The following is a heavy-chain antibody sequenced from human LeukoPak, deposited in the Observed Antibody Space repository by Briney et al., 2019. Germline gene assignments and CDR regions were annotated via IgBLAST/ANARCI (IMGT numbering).Heavy chain of an antibody. Sequence: ASVKVSCKASGYTFTGYYMHWVRQAPGQGLEWMGWINPNSGGTNYAQKFQGRVTMTRDTSISTAYMELSRLRSDDTVVYYCARARYSYGYVWYFDLWGRGTLVTVSS. CDR2: INPNSGGT. CDR1: GYTFTGYY. CDR3: ARARYSYGYVWYFDL. D-gene: IGHD5-18*01. V-gene: IGHV1-2*02. J-gene: IGHJ2*01.